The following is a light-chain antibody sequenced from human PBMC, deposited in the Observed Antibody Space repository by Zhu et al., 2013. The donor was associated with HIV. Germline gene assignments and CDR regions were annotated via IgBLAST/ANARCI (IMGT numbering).Light chain of an antibody. Sequence: EIVLTQSPASLSLSPGERASLSCRASQSVDDYLAWYHHKPGQAPRVLIFGASSRASGIPDRFSGSGSGTDFTLTISRLEPEDFAVFYCQQRSNWPPTWTFGQGTKVDIK. CDR2: GAS. CDR1: QSVDDY. V-gene: IGKV3-11*01. J-gene: IGKJ1*01. CDR3: QQRSNWPPTWT.